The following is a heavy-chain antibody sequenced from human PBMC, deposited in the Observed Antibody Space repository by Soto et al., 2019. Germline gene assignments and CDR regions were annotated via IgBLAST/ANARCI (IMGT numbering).Heavy chain of an antibody. J-gene: IGHJ5*02. D-gene: IGHD1-26*01. V-gene: IGHV1-46*01. CDR3: ARSSGGNFGIIIEGANWFAP. CDR2: INPLGCST. Sequence: ASVKVSCNARRDTFTSYYINWVRQAPGQGLEWMGVINPLGCSTAYAQKFKGRVTLTRDTSASTVYMEVSSLTSEDTAMYYCARSSGGNFGIIIEGANWFAPWGQGTPVTVSS. CDR1: RDTFTSYY.